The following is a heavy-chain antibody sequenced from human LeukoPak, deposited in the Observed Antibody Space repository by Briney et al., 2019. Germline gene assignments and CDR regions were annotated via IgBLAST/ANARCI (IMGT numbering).Heavy chain of an antibody. D-gene: IGHD1-26*01. V-gene: IGHV3-7*01. Sequence: GEPLRLSCAASRFPFSSYRMSRVRQAPGKGLEAVANIKQDGREKYYVDSVKGRFTISRDNAKNSLYLQMNSLRAEDTAVYYCARYSGSYYKGSFDYWGQGTLVTVSS. CDR1: RFPFSSYR. J-gene: IGHJ4*02. CDR2: IKQDGREK. CDR3: ARYSGSYYKGSFDY.